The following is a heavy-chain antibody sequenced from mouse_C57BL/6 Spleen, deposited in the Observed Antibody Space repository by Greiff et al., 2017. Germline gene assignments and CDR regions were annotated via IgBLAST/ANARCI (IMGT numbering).Heavy chain of an antibody. CDR3: ARAEIMVTTRGFAY. CDR1: GFTFSSYA. Sequence: EVQLVESGGGLVKPGGSLKLSCAASGFTFSSYAMSWVRQTPGKRLEWVATISDGGSYTYYPDNVKGRFTLSRDNAKNNLYLQMSHLKSEDTAMYYCARAEIMVTTRGFAYWGQGTLVTVSA. CDR2: ISDGGSYT. D-gene: IGHD2-2*01. J-gene: IGHJ3*01. V-gene: IGHV5-4*01.